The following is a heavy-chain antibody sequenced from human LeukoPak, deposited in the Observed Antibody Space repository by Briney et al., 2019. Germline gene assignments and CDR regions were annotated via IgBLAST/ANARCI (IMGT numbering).Heavy chain of an antibody. J-gene: IGHJ4*02. CDR3: AKGCCGSGSYVDY. CDR1: GFTFDDYA. Sequence: GGSLRLSCAASGFTFDDYAMHWVRQAPGKGLEWVSFISWNSGIRGYADSVKGRFTISRDNAKNSLYLQMKSLRAEDTALYYCAKGCCGSGSYVDYWGQGSLVIVSS. D-gene: IGHD3-10*01. V-gene: IGHV3-9*01. CDR2: ISWNSGIR.